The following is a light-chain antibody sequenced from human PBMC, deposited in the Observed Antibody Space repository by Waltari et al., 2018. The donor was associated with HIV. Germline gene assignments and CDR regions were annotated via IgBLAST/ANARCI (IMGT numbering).Light chain of an antibody. V-gene: IGKV1-39*01. Sequence: DIQMTQSPSSLSASLGDTVTITCRASQFISRYLSWYQQTPGNAPKLLIYAASSLQRGVPSRFSCSGAGTDFTLTISGLQSEDFATYYCQQSYTNPYTFGLGTQVDIK. CDR3: QQSYTNPYT. CDR2: AAS. CDR1: QFISRY. J-gene: IGKJ2*01.